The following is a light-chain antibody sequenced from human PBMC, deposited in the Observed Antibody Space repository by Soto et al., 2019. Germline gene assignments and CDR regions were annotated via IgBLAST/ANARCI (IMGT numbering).Light chain of an antibody. V-gene: IGLV2-14*01. J-gene: IGLJ2*01. CDR3: NSYTSSSTRV. Sequence: QSALTQPASVSGSPGQSINFSCTGTSSDVGGYNYVSWYQQHTGKAPKLMIYDVSNRPSGVSNRFSGSKSGNTASLTISGLQAEDEADYYCNSYTSSSTRVFGGGTKLTVL. CDR2: DVS. CDR1: SSDVGGYNY.